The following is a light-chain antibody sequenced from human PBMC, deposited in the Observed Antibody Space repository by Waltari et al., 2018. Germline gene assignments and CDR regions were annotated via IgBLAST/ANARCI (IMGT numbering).Light chain of an antibody. J-gene: IGKJ1*01. CDR3: QHYVSLPVT. CDR2: GAS. V-gene: IGKV3-20*01. CDR1: QSVSRA. Sequence: EIVLTQSPGTLSLSPGERATPSCRASQSVSRALAWYQQNPGQAPRLLIYGASNRATGIPDRFSGSGSGTDVSLIISRLEPEDFAVYYCQHYVSLPVTFGQGTKVEIK.